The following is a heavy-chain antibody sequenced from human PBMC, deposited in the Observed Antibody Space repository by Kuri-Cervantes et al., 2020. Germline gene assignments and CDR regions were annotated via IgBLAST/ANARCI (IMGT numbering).Heavy chain of an antibody. Sequence: ASVKVSCKASGGTFSSYAINWVRQATGQGLEWMGWMNPNSGNTGYAQKFQGRVTMTRNTSISTAYMELSSLRSEDTAVYYCARDSWVTYYYYGMDVWGQGTTVTVSS. CDR1: GGTFSSYA. V-gene: IGHV1-8*02. D-gene: IGHD1-26*01. CDR2: MNPNSGNT. J-gene: IGHJ6*02. CDR3: ARDSWVTYYYYGMDV.